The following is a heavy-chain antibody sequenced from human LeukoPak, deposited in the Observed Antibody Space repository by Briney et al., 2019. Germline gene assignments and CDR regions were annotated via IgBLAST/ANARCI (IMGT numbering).Heavy chain of an antibody. D-gene: IGHD6-13*01. Sequence: GGSLRLSCAASGFTFSSYGMHWVRQAPGKGLEWVAVISYDGSNKYYADSVKGRFTISRDNSKNTLYLQMNSLRAEDTAVYYCAKDNGYSSSWYVDYWGQGTLVTVSS. CDR3: AKDNGYSSSWYVDY. V-gene: IGHV3-30*18. CDR1: GFTFSSYG. CDR2: ISYDGSNK. J-gene: IGHJ4*02.